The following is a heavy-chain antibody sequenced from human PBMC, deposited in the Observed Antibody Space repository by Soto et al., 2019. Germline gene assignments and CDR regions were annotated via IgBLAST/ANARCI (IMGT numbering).Heavy chain of an antibody. CDR1: GVNFVSYS. CDR2: ISSSSSTI. J-gene: IGHJ3*02. V-gene: IGHV3-48*01. CDR3: ARGQHAGYGIMAAFDI. D-gene: IGHD6-13*01. Sequence: PGVFMRLSCAASGVNFVSYSVNWVSQDPRKGLEWVSYISSSSSTIYYADSVKGRFTISRDNAKNSLYLQMNSLRAEDTAVYYCARGQHAGYGIMAAFDIWRQGTMVTVSS.